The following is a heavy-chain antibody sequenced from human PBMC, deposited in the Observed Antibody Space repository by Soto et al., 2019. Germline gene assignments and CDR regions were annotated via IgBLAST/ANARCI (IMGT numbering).Heavy chain of an antibody. D-gene: IGHD3-10*01. V-gene: IGHV3-23*01. CDR1: GFTFSSHA. CDR3: AKDFYYYGSGSYMDV. Sequence: GGSLRLPCAASGFTFSSHAMSWVRQAPGKGLEWVSAISGSGGSTYYADSVKGRFTIARDNSKNTLYLQMNSLRAEDTAVYYCAKDFYYYGSGSYMDVWGKGTTVTVSS. J-gene: IGHJ6*03. CDR2: ISGSGGST.